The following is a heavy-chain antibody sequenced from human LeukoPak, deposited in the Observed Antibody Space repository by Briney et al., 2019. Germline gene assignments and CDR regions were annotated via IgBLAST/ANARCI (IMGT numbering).Heavy chain of an antibody. J-gene: IGHJ4*02. D-gene: IGHD6-19*01. CDR1: GFTFSSYA. CDR3: ARALYSSGWYPDY. CDR2: IWYDGSNK. Sequence: GGSLRLSCAASGFTFSSYAMHWVRQAPGKGLEWVAVIWYDGSNKYYADSVKGRFTISRDNSKNTLYLQMNSLRAEDTAVYYCARALYSSGWYPDYWGQGTLVTVSS. V-gene: IGHV3-33*08.